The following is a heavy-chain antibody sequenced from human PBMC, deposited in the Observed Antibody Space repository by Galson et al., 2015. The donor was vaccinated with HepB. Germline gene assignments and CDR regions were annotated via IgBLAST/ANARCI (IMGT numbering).Heavy chain of an antibody. CDR1: EDFFTDYY. CDR3: ARSKMTAVAQLHYYGLDV. D-gene: IGHD2-21*02. Sequence: SVKVSCKASEDFFTDYYVHCGRQAPGKGLEWMGILNLIDGSTNYAQDFQGRFTMAKDSSTRTVSMELNFLSPEDTALYYCARSKMTAVAQLHYYGLDVWGQGTAVAVSS. V-gene: IGHV1-46*01. CDR2: LNLIDGST. J-gene: IGHJ6*02.